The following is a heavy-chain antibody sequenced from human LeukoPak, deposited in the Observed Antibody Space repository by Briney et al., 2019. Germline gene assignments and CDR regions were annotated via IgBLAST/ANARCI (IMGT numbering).Heavy chain of an antibody. CDR2: ISSSGSTI. V-gene: IGHV3-48*03. Sequence: GGSLRLSCAASGFTFSSYKMNWVRQAPGKGLEWVSYISSSGSTIYYADSVKGRFTISRDNAKNSLYLQMNSLRAEDTAVYYCAILLRPELHYGMDVWGQGTTVTVSS. CDR1: GFTFSSYK. J-gene: IGHJ6*02. CDR3: AILLRPELHYGMDV. D-gene: IGHD1-7*01.